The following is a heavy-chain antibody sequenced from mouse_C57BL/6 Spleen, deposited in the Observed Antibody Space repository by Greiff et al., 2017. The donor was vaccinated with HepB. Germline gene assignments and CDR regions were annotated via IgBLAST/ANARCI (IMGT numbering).Heavy chain of an antibody. D-gene: IGHD2-4*01. CDR2: IDPSDSYT. Sequence: QVQLQQPGAELVKPGASVKLSCKASGYTFTSYWMQWVKQRPGQGLEWIGEIDPSDSYTNYNQKFKGKATLTVDTSSSTAYMQLSSLTSEDSAVYYCARGGLDDYPWFAYWGQGTLVTVSA. J-gene: IGHJ3*01. CDR1: GYTFTSYW. CDR3: ARGGLDDYPWFAY. V-gene: IGHV1-50*01.